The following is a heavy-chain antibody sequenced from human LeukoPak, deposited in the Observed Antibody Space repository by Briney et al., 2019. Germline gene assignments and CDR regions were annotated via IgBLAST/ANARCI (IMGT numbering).Heavy chain of an antibody. Sequence: GGSLRLSCAASGFAFGGYSMNWVRQAPGRWPEWVSLISTTSTSTYYADSVRGRFTISRDNARNSLYLQMNSLRAEDTAVYYCARGVGATHFDCWGQGTLVTVS. CDR1: GFAFGGYS. CDR3: ARGVGATHFDC. J-gene: IGHJ4*02. CDR2: ISTTSTST. V-gene: IGHV3-21*06. D-gene: IGHD1-26*01.